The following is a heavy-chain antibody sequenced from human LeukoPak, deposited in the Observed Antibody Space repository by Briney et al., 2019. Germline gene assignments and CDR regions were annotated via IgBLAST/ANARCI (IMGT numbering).Heavy chain of an antibody. J-gene: IGHJ5*02. CDR1: GYSFTSYW. CDR3: ARGGNWNPWWFDP. V-gene: IGHV5-10-1*01. CDR2: IDPSDSYT. Sequence: ESLRISCKGSGYSFTSYWISWVRQMPGKGLEWMGRIDPSDSYTNYSPSFRGHVTISADKSISTAYLQWSSLKASDTAMYYCARGGNWNPWWFDPWGQGTLVTVSS. D-gene: IGHD1-1*01.